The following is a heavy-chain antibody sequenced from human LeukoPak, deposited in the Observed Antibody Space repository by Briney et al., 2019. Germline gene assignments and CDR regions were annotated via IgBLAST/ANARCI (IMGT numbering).Heavy chain of an antibody. CDR3: ARTVSGWYYYYMDV. J-gene: IGHJ6*03. Sequence: PSETLSLTCAVYGGSFSGYYWSWIRQPPGKGLEWIGEINHSGSTNYNPSLKSRVTISVDTSKNQFSLKLSSVTAADTAVYYCARTVSGWYYYYMDVWGKGTTVTISS. CDR1: GGSFSGYY. D-gene: IGHD6-19*01. V-gene: IGHV4-34*01. CDR2: INHSGST.